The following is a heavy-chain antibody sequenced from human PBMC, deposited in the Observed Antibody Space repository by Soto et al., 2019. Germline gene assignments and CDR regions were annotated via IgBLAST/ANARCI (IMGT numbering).Heavy chain of an antibody. CDR2: VNHSGST. Sequence: PSETLSLTCAGYGGSFSGYYWSWIRQPPGKGLEWIGEVNHSGSTNYNPSLKSRVTISVDTSKNQFSLKLSSVTAADTAVYYCARGGGYYDSSGYYYDYWGQGTLVTVSS. J-gene: IGHJ4*02. V-gene: IGHV4-34*01. CDR1: GGSFSGYY. CDR3: ARGGGYYDSSGYYYDY. D-gene: IGHD3-22*01.